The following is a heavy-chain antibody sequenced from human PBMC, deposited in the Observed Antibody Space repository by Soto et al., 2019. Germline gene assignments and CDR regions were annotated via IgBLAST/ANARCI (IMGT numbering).Heavy chain of an antibody. CDR1: GGTFSSYA. V-gene: IGHV1-69*13. CDR2: IIPIPGTA. J-gene: IGHJ6*03. CDR3: AKDGLPAANAGGYYYYYYYMDV. Sequence: GASVKVSCKASGGTFSSYAISWVRQAPGQGLEWMGGIIPIPGTANYAQKFQGRVTITADESTSTAYMELSSLRSEDTAVYYCAKDGLPAANAGGYYYYYYYMDVWGKGTTVTVSS. D-gene: IGHD2-2*01.